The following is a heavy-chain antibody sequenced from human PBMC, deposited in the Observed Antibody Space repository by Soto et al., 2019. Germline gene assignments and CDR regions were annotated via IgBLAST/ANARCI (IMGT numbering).Heavy chain of an antibody. CDR3: ARPSRAITKFGVVKRYFDH. CDR2: ISNSDNKI. D-gene: IGHD3-3*01. J-gene: IGHJ4*02. V-gene: IGHV3-21*01. Sequence: EVQLVESGGGLVKPGGSLRLPCATSGFQFNDYHLDWVRPGPRKGLEGVASISNSDNKISYGNSVKGRFTISRDNAKNSLFLQMDSLRVEDTGVYYCARPSRAITKFGVVKRYFDHWGQGSLVTVAS. CDR1: GFQFNDYH.